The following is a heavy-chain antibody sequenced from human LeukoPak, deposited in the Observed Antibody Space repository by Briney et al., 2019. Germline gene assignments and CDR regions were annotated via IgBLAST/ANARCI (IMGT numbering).Heavy chain of an antibody. V-gene: IGHV4-34*01. CDR3: AREGSSWYREDYYYYMDV. J-gene: IGHJ6*03. CDR1: GGSFSGYY. D-gene: IGHD6-13*01. Sequence: SETLSLTCAVYGGSFSGYYWSWIRQPPGKGLEWIGEINHSGSTNYNPSLKSRVTISVDTSKNQFSLKLSSVTAADTAVYYCAREGSSWYREDYYYYMDVWGKGTTVTVSS. CDR2: INHSGST.